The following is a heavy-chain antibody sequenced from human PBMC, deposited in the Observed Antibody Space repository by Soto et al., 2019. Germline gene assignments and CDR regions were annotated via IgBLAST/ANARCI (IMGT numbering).Heavy chain of an antibody. J-gene: IGHJ3*02. Sequence: SGPTLVNPTQTLTLTCTLSGISLSTSGVGLGWIRQTPGKALEWLALVYWNDDAHYSPSLRSRLTITKDTSKNQAVLTMTNMDPVDTATYYCARGLASLPVFAFDIWGQGTVVTVS. CDR2: VYWNDDA. CDR1: GISLSTSGVG. CDR3: ARGLASLPVFAFDI. V-gene: IGHV2-5*01.